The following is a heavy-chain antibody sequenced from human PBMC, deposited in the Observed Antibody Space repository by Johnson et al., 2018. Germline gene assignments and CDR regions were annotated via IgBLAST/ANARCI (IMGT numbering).Heavy chain of an antibody. V-gene: IGHV3-30*09. Sequence: QVQLVQSGGGVLQPGRSLRLSCAASGFTFTSHAMHWVRQAPGKGLEWVAVISYDGSLKYYADSLEGRLAISRDNSKDMLYLQMDSLIPDDTAVYHCAGDLAVGATRGAIDCWGQGALVTVSS. J-gene: IGHJ4*02. CDR1: GFTFTSHA. D-gene: IGHD1-26*01. CDR3: AGDLAVGATRGAIDC. CDR2: ISYDGSLK.